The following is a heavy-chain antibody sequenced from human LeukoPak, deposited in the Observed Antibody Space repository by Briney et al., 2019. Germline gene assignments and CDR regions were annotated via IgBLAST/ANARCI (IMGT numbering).Heavy chain of an antibody. V-gene: IGHV1-46*01. CDR3: ARAYSSSGGLYYYYYMDV. D-gene: IGHD6-13*01. J-gene: IGHJ6*03. CDR2: INPSGGSA. CDR1: GYTFTSYY. Sequence: GASVKVSCKASGYTFTSYYMHWVRQAPGQGLEWMGIINPSGGSASYAQKFQGRVTMTRDMSTSTVYMELSSLSSEDTAVYYCARAYSSSGGLYYYYYMDVWGKGTTVTISS.